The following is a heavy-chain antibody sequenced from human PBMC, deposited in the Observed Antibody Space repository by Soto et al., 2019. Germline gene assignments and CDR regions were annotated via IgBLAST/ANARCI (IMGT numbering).Heavy chain of an antibody. CDR2: ITSNGDST. J-gene: IGHJ4*02. D-gene: IGHD2-2*01. CDR1: GFDFNKYA. CDR3: AKDSPEHTTSPFYFDS. Sequence: GGSLRLSCAAFGFDFNKYAMTWVRQAPGKGLQWVSSITSNGDSTYYADSVKGRFTTSRDNSKNTLYLQMNSLRADDTAVFYCAKDSPEHTTSPFYFDSWGQGTLVTV. V-gene: IGHV3-23*01.